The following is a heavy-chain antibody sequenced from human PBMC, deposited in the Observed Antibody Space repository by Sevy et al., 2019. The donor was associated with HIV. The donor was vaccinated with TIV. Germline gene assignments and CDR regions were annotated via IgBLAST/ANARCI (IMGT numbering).Heavy chain of an antibody. D-gene: IGHD3-3*01. CDR1: GGSISSYY. Sequence: SETLSLTCTVSGGSISSYYWSWIRQPPGKGLEWIGYIYYSGSTNYNPSLKSRVTISVDTSKNQFSLKLSSVTAVDTAVYYCARGDTIFGVVPSQFDYWGQGTLVTVSS. J-gene: IGHJ4*02. CDR2: IYYSGST. V-gene: IGHV4-59*01. CDR3: ARGDTIFGVVPSQFDY.